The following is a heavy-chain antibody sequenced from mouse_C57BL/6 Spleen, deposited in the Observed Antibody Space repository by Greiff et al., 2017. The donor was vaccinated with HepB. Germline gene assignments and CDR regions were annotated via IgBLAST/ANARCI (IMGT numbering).Heavy chain of an antibody. CDR3: ARYDYYAMDY. Sequence: LQESGPELVKPGASVKISCKASGYSFTSYYIHWVKQRPGQGLEWIGWIYPGSGNTKYNEKFKGKATLTADTSSSTAYMQLSSLTSEDSAVYYCARYDYYAMDYWGQGTSVTVSS. V-gene: IGHV1-66*01. J-gene: IGHJ4*01. CDR1: GYSFTSYY. CDR2: IYPGSGNT.